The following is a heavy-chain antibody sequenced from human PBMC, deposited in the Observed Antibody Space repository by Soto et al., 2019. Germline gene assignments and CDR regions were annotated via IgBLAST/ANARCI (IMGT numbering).Heavy chain of an antibody. D-gene: IGHD5-12*01. V-gene: IGHV1-69*06. CDR3: AGRGYSGYDYGE. Sequence: SVKVSCKASGGTFSSYAISWVRQAPGQGLEWMGGIIPIFGTANYAQKFQGRVTITADKSTSTAYMELSSLRSEDTAVYYCAGRGYSGYDYGEWGQGTLVIVS. CDR2: IIPIFGTA. CDR1: GGTFSSYA. J-gene: IGHJ4*02.